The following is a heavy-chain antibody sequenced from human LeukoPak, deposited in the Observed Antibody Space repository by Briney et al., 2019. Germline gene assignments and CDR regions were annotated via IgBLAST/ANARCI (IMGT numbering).Heavy chain of an antibody. CDR3: ARDHCTSSGCYEYYYYGMDV. CDR2: INPNSGGT. V-gene: IGHV1-2*02. CDR1: GYTFTGYY. D-gene: IGHD2-2*01. J-gene: IGHJ6*02. Sequence: ASVKVSCKASGYTFTGYYMHWVRQAPGQGLEWMGWINPNSGGTNSAQKFQGRVTMTRNTSASTAYMELSRLRSDDTAVYYCARDHCTSSGCYEYYYYGMDVWGQGTTVTVSS.